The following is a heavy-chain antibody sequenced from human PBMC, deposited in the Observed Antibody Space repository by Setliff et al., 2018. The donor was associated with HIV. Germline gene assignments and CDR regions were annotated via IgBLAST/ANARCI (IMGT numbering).Heavy chain of an antibody. V-gene: IGHV7-4-1*02. CDR2: INTHSGNP. J-gene: IGHJ3*02. Sequence: ASVKVSCKASGYAFASYGLNWVRQAPGQGLEWMGWINTHSGNPTYAQAFTGRFVFSLDTSVSTVYLQISSLRAEDTAVYYCARFYDSGASYSDDAFDIWGQGTMVTVSS. CDR1: GYAFASYG. CDR3: ARFYDSGASYSDDAFDI. D-gene: IGHD3-22*01.